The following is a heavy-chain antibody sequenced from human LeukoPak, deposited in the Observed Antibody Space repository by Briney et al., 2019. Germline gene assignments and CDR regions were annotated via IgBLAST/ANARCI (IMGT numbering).Heavy chain of an antibody. CDR1: GFTFGDYA. CDR2: IRSKAYGGTT. V-gene: IGHV3-49*03. Sequence: PGGSLRLSCTASGFTFGDYAMSWFRQAPGKGLEWVGFIRSKAYGGTTEYAASVKGRFTISRDDSKSIAYLQMNSLKTEDTAVYYCTRDRYYDFWSGYYTSGPFDYWGQGTLVTVSS. J-gene: IGHJ4*02. D-gene: IGHD3-3*01. CDR3: TRDRYYDFWSGYYTSGPFDY.